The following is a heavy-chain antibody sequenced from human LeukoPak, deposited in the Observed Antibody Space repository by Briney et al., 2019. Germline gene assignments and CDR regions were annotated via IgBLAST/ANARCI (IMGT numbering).Heavy chain of an antibody. J-gene: IGHJ4*02. D-gene: IGHD3-22*01. CDR2: IYYSGSI. Sequence: SETLSLTCTVSGGSISSSSYYWGWIRQPPGKGLEWIGSIYYSGSIYYNPSLKSRVTISVDTSKNQFSLKLSSVTAADTAVYYCASTDSSGYSIDYWGQGTLVTVSS. CDR1: GGSISSSSYY. V-gene: IGHV4-39*07. CDR3: ASTDSSGYSIDY.